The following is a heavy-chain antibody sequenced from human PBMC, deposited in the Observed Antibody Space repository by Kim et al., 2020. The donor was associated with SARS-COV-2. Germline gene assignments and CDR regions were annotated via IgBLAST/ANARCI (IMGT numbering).Heavy chain of an antibody. CDR1: GFTFSSYA. CDR3: ARLSEPSSSSWYYSMDV. Sequence: GGSLRLSCAASGFTFSSYAMHWVRQAPGKGLEWMAVISYDGSKQYHADSVKGRFTISRDNSKNTLSLQMNTLRAEDTAVFYCARLSEPSSSSWYYSMDVWGKGTTVTVSS. J-gene: IGHJ6*03. CDR2: ISYDGSKQ. V-gene: IGHV3-30-3*01. D-gene: IGHD6-13*01.